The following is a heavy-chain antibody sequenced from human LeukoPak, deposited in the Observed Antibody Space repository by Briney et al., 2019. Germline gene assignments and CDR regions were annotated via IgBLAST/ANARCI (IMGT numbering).Heavy chain of an antibody. D-gene: IGHD6-13*01. CDR3: AKEYSSSWTDY. Sequence: GGSLRLSCAASGFTFSSYGMHWVRQAPGKGLEWVAVISYDGSNKYYADSVKGRFTISRDNSKNTLYLQMNSLRAEDTAVYYCAKEYSSSWTDYWGQGTLVTVSS. J-gene: IGHJ4*02. V-gene: IGHV3-30*18. CDR1: GFTFSSYG. CDR2: ISYDGSNK.